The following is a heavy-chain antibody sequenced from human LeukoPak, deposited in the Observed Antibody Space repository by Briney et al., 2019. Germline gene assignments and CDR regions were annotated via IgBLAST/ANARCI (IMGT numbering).Heavy chain of an antibody. D-gene: IGHD6-19*01. J-gene: IGHJ6*04. CDR3: ARDQRVGDSSGWYYYYGMDV. CDR2: IYYSGST. CDR1: GGSISSYY. V-gene: IGHV4-59*01. Sequence: SETLSLTCTVSGGSISSYYWSWTRQPPGKGLEWIGYIYYSGSTNYNPSLKSRVTISVDTSKNQFSLKLSSVTAADTAVYYCARDQRVGDSSGWYYYYGMDVWGKGTTVTVSS.